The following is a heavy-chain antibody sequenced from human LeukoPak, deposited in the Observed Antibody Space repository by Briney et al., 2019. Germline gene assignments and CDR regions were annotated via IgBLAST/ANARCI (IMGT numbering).Heavy chain of an antibody. CDR3: ARDSPHSSSFAYDY. CDR2: IKLDGSVK. D-gene: IGHD6-13*01. V-gene: IGHV3-7*01. CDR1: GFTFSSYW. J-gene: IGHJ4*02. Sequence: GGSLRLSCAASGFTFSSYWMSWVRQAPGKGLEWVANIKLDGSVKYYVDSVKGRFTISRDNAKNSLYLQMWSLRAEDTAMYYCARDSPHSSSFAYDYWGQGTLVTVSS.